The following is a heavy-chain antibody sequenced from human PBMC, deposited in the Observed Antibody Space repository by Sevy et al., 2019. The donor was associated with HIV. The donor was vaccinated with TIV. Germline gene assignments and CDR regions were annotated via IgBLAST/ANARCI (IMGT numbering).Heavy chain of an antibody. Sequence: GGSLRLSCAASGFTFSSYAMHWVRQAPGKGLEWVAVISYDGSNKYYADSVKGRFTISRDNSKNTLYLQMNSLRAEDTAVYYCARDVRCSSTSCTGNWFDPWGQRTLVTVSS. CDR2: ISYDGSNK. V-gene: IGHV3-30-3*01. D-gene: IGHD2-2*01. CDR3: ARDVRCSSTSCTGNWFDP. J-gene: IGHJ5*02. CDR1: GFTFSSYA.